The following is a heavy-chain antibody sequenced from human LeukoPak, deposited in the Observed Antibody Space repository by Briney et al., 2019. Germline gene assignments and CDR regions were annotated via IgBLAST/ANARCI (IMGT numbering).Heavy chain of an antibody. J-gene: IGHJ6*04. D-gene: IGHD3-10*02. CDR1: GFTFSSYW. CDR2: IKPDGSQI. Sequence: GGSLRLSCAASGFTFSSYWMTWVRQAPGKGLEWVANIKPDGSQIYYVDSVKGRFTISRDNAKNSLYLQMNSLRAEDTAVYYCAELGITMIGGVWGKGTTVTISS. V-gene: IGHV3-7*01. CDR3: AELGITMIGGV.